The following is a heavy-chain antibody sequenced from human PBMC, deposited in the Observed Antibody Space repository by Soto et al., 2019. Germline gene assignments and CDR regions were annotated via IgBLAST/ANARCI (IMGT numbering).Heavy chain of an antibody. CDR2: IWYDGSNK. CDR1: GFTFSSYG. V-gene: IGHV3-33*01. D-gene: IGHD6-6*01. CDR3: AREPDPDYSSSSDRYYYYGMDV. J-gene: IGHJ6*02. Sequence: GGSLRLSCAASGFTFSSYGMHWVRQAPGKGLEWVAVIWYDGSNKYYADSVKGRFTISRDNSKNTLYLQMNSLRAEDTAVYYCAREPDPDYSSSSDRYYYYGMDVWGQGTTVTVSS.